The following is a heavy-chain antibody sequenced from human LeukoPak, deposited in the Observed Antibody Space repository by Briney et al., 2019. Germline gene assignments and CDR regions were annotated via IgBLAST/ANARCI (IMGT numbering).Heavy chain of an antibody. CDR1: GFTFTNFW. CDR2: IKQDGSEK. V-gene: IGHV3-7*01. D-gene: IGHD3-16*01. J-gene: IGHJ5*02. CDR3: VRDLGP. Sequence: GGSLRLSCAASGFTFTNFWMSWVRQVPGKGLEWVVNIKQDGSEKFYADSVKGRFTISRDDAKNSLCLQMNSLRVEDTAVYYCVRDLGPWRQGILVTVSS.